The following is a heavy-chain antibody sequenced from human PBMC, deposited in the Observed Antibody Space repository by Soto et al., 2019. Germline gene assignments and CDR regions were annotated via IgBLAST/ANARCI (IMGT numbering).Heavy chain of an antibody. CDR1: AYTFTNYG. V-gene: IGHV1-18*01. D-gene: IGHD6-13*01. J-gene: IGHJ4*02. Sequence: GASVKVSCKTSAYTFTNYGISWVRQAPGQGLEWMGWISPFDGNTNYAQNLQGRVTLTTDTSTSTAYMELRSLRAEDTAVYYCARAQDSPAAGHFDYWGQGTLVTVSS. CDR3: ARAQDSPAAGHFDY. CDR2: ISPFDGNT.